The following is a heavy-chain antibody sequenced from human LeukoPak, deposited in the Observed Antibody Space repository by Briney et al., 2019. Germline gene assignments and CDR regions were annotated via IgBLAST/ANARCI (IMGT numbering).Heavy chain of an antibody. Sequence: ASVKVSCKASGYTFTDYYMHWLRQAPGQGPEWVGWINPNTGDTKSAQTFQGRVTMTRDTSISTAYMELSRLTSDDTAVYYCARGPSHGAFDIWGQGTMVTVSS. CDR2: INPNTGDT. CDR1: GYTFTDYY. D-gene: IGHD6-6*01. CDR3: ARGPSHGAFDI. V-gene: IGHV1-2*02. J-gene: IGHJ3*02.